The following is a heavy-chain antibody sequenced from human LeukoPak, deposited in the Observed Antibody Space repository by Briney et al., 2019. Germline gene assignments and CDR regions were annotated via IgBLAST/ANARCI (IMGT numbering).Heavy chain of an antibody. V-gene: IGHV1-18*01. CDR2: ISTYNGNT. D-gene: IGHD2-21*02. J-gene: IGHJ4*02. CDR1: GYTFSSFG. Sequence: GASVKVSCKASGYTFSSFGITWVRQAPGQGLEWMGWISTYNGNTNHAQKFQGRVTMTTDTSTSTAYLELRSLRSDDTAVYYCARVQHIVVVTAIDYWGQGTLVTVSP. CDR3: ARVQHIVVVTAIDY.